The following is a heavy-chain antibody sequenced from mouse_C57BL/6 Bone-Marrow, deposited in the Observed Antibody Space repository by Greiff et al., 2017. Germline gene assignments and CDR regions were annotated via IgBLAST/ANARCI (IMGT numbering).Heavy chain of an antibody. CDR1: GFNIKDDY. CDR3: TPPGRDY. Sequence: VQLQQSGAELVRPGASVKLSCTASGFNIKDDYMHWVKQRPEQGLEWIGWIDPENGDTEYASKFQGKATITADTSSNTAYLQLSSLTSEDTAVYYCTPPGRDYWGQGTSVTVSS. J-gene: IGHJ4*01. CDR2: IDPENGDT. V-gene: IGHV14-4*01.